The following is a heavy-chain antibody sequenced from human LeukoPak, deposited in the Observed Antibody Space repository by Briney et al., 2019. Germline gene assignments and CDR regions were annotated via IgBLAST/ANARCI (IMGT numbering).Heavy chain of an antibody. J-gene: IGHJ3*02. CDR3: ATYNYYDSSGYYWADAFDI. V-gene: IGHV1-2*06. Sequence: GASVKVSCKASGYTFTGYYMHWVRQAPGQGPEWMGRINPNSGGTNYAQKFQGRVTMTRDTSISTAYMELSRLRSDDTAVYYCATYNYYDSSGYYWADAFDIWGQGTMVTVSS. D-gene: IGHD3-22*01. CDR1: GYTFTGYY. CDR2: INPNSGGT.